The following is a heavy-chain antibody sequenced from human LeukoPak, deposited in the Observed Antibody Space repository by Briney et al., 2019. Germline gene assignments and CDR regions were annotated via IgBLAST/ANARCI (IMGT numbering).Heavy chain of an antibody. J-gene: IGHJ4*02. CDR2: LTYSGGNT. CDR1: GFTFSSYA. V-gene: IGHV3-23*01. Sequence: PGGSLRLSCAASGFTFSSYAMNWVRQAPGKGLEWVSVLTYSGGNTYCADSVKGRFTISRDDSKNTLYLQMNSLRVEDTAIYYCAKGAHSSAWDHLDYWGQGILVTVSS. CDR3: AKGAHSSAWDHLDY. D-gene: IGHD6-19*01.